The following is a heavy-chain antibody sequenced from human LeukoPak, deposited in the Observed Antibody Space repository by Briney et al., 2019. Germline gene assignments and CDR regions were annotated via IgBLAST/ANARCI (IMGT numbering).Heavy chain of an antibody. D-gene: IGHD1-26*01. J-gene: IGHJ4*02. CDR1: GYTFTSYA. V-gene: IGHV1-3*01. Sequence: ASVKVSCKASGYTFTSYAMHWVRQAPGQRLEWMGWINADNGNTKYSQKFQGRVTITRDTSASTAYMELSSLRSEDTAVYYCARDPYSGSYDYWGQGTLVTVSS. CDR3: ARDPYSGSYDY. CDR2: INADNGNT.